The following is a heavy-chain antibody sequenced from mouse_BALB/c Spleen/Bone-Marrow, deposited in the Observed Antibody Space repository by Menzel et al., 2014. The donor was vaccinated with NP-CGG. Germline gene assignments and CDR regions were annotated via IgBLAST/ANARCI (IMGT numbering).Heavy chain of an antibody. CDR2: IYPGDGDT. CDR1: GYAFSSSW. CDR3: ARMGRLRRGDY. V-gene: IGHV1-80*01. J-gene: IGHJ2*01. Sequence: QVHVKQSGAEVMRPGSSVNISCKASGYAFSSSWMNWVKQRPGQGLEWIGRIYPGDGDTNYNGKFKGKATLTADKSSSTAYMQLSSLTSVDSAVYFCARMGRLRRGDYWGQGTTLTVSS. D-gene: IGHD2-4*01.